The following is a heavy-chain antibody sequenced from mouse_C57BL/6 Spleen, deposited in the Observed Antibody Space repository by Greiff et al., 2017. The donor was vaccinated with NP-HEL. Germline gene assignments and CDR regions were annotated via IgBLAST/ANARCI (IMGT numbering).Heavy chain of an antibody. CDR2: IYPRDGST. CDR3: ASPDRFAY. Sequence: QVHVKQSGPELVKPGASVKLSCKASGYTFTSYDINWVKQRPGQGLEWIGWIYPRDGSTKYNEKFKGKATLTVDTSSSTAYMELHSLTSEDSAVYFCASPDRFAYWGQGTLVTVSA. J-gene: IGHJ3*01. CDR1: GYTFTSYD. V-gene: IGHV1-85*01.